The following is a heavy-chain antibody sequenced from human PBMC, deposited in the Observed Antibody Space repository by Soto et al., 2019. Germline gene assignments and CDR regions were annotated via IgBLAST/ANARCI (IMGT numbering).Heavy chain of an antibody. D-gene: IGHD5-12*01. J-gene: IGHJ4*02. V-gene: IGHV1-69*13. CDR2: IIRIFHTP. CDR3: VHRRDGYNSAFFDY. Sequence: SVKVSCKASGGTFSSYAFSWVRQAPGQGLEWMGGIIRIFHTPTYAQKFQGRVTITSDESTSTAYMELISLRSDDTAVYYCVHRRDGYNSAFFDYWGQGTLVTVSS. CDR1: GGTFSSYA.